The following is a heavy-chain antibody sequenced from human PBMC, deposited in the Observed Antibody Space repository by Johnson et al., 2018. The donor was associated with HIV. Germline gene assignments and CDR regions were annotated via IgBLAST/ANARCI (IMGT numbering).Heavy chain of an antibody. V-gene: IGHV3-30*04. CDR2: IWYDGSNK. CDR1: GFTFSSYA. Sequence: QVQLVESGGGVVQPGRSLRLSCAASGFTFSSYAMHWVRQAPGKGLEWVAVIWYDGSNKYYADSVKGRFTISRDNSKNTLYLQMNSLRAEDTAVYYCARGGLLWFGHPADWGQGTMVTVSS. CDR3: ARGGLLWFGHPAD. J-gene: IGHJ3*01. D-gene: IGHD3-10*01.